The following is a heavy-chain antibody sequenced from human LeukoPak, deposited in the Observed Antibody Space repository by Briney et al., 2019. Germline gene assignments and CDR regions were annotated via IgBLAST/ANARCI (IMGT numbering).Heavy chain of an antibody. J-gene: IGHJ4*02. CDR2: IYHSGTT. Sequence: KSSETLSLTCAVYGGSFSGYYWSWIRQPPGKGLEWIGYIYHSGTTNYSPPLKGRATLSVDTSKNQISLRLSSVTAADTAVYFCARVDSGTYYMPFDYWGQGSLVTVSS. V-gene: IGHV4-34*11. D-gene: IGHD1-26*01. CDR3: ARVDSGTYYMPFDY. CDR1: GGSFSGYY.